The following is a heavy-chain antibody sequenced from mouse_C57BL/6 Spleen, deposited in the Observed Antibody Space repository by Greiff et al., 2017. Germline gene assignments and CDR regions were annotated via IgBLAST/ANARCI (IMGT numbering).Heavy chain of an antibody. V-gene: IGHV5-12*01. D-gene: IGHD2-5*01. CDR2: ISNGGGSP. CDR1: GFTFSDYY. Sequence: DVMLVASGGGLVQPGGSLKLSCAASGFTFSDYYMYWVRPTPEKRLEWVAYISNGGGSPYYPDPVKGRFTLSRDNAKNTLYLQMSRLKSEDTAMYYCARHGGSNYDYFDYWGQGTTLTVSS. CDR3: ARHGGSNYDYFDY. J-gene: IGHJ2*01.